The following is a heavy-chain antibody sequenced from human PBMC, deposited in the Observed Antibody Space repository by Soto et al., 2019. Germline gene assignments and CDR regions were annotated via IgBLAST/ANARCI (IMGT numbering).Heavy chain of an antibody. J-gene: IGHJ6*02. CDR2: ISYDGSNK. CDR1: GFTFSSYG. CDR3: AKDHLRQLVPMVPYYYGMDV. Sequence: QVQLVESGGGVVQPGRSLRLSCAASGFTFSSYGMHWVRQAPGKGLEWVAVISYDGSNKYYADAVKGRFTISRDNSKNTLYLPMNSLRAEDTAVYYCAKDHLRQLVPMVPYYYGMDVWGQGTTVTVSS. D-gene: IGHD6-13*01. V-gene: IGHV3-30*18.